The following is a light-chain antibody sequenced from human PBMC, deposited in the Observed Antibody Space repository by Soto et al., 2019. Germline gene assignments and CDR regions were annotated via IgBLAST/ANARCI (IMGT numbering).Light chain of an antibody. V-gene: IGLV2-11*01. CDR3: CSYAGSYTWV. CDR1: SSDVGGYNF. Sequence: QSVLTQPRSVSGSPGQSVTISCPGTSSDVGGYNFVSWYQQHPGKAPKLMIYDVSKRPSGVPDRVSGSKSGNTASLTISGLQAEDEADDYCCSYAGSYTWVFGTGTKVTVL. J-gene: IGLJ1*01. CDR2: DVS.